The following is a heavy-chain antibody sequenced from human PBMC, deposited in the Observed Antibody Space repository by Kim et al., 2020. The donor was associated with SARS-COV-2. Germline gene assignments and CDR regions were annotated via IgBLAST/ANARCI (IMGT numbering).Heavy chain of an antibody. CDR2: ISSNGGST. D-gene: IGHD5-12*01. V-gene: IGHV3-64*01. J-gene: IGHJ3*02. Sequence: GGSLRLSCAASGFTFSSYAMHWVRQAPGKGLEYVSAISSNGGSTYYANSVKGRFTISRDNSKNTLYLQMGSLRAEDMAVYYCARAEVEMATFDAFDIWGQGTMVTVSS. CDR1: GFTFSSYA. CDR3: ARAEVEMATFDAFDI.